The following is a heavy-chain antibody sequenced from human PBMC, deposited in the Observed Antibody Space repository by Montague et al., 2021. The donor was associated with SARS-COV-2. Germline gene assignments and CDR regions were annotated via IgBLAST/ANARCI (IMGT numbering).Heavy chain of an antibody. J-gene: IGHJ3*02. Sequence: TLSLTCTVSGGSISSGGYYWSWIRQHPGKGLEWIGYIYYSGSTYYNPSLKSRVTISVDTSKNQFSLKLSSVTAADTAVYYYARYGNTMGGAFDIWGQGTMVTVSS. D-gene: IGHD3-16*01. V-gene: IGHV4-31*03. CDR3: ARYGNTMGGAFDI. CDR2: IYYSGST. CDR1: GGSISSGGYY.